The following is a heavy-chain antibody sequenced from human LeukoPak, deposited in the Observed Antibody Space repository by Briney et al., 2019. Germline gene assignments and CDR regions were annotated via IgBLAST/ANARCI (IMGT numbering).Heavy chain of an antibody. J-gene: IGHJ4*02. CDR3: ARDERRYCSDSSCYPGDY. V-gene: IGHV3-21*01. CDR2: ISRTSAYI. Sequence: GGSLRLSCAASGFTFSSYAMKWVRQAPGKGLEWVSAISRTSAYIYYSDSKGRFTISRDNAKNSVYLQIDSLRAEDTAVYYCARDERRYCSDSSCYPGDYWGQGTLVTVSS. D-gene: IGHD2-2*01. CDR1: GFTFSSYA.